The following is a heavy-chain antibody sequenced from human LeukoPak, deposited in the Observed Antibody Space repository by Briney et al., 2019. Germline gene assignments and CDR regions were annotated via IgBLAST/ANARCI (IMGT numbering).Heavy chain of an antibody. CDR1: GFTVINYA. Sequence: GGSLRLSCAASGFTVINYAMNWVRQAPGKGLDWVSPIRESSGDTYCEDSVKGRFTIYRDISKNTVYLQMNSLRVEDTAVYFCAKRPISGDDKSFDYWGQGLLVTVSS. V-gene: IGHV3-23*01. J-gene: IGHJ4*02. CDR2: IRESSGDT. D-gene: IGHD2-21*01. CDR3: AKRPISGDDKSFDY.